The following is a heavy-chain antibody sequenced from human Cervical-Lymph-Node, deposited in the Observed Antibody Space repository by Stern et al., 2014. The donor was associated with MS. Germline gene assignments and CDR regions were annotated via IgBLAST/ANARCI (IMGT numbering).Heavy chain of an antibody. V-gene: IGHV3-33*01. J-gene: IGHJ4*02. Sequence: VQLVESGGGVVQPGRSLRLSCAASGFSFSRYAMHWARQAPGKGLEGVALIWYDGSNTYYADSVTGRFTISRDNFKNTLYLQMNSLRAEDTAVYYCASAYSSSHYYFDYWGQGTLVTVSS. CDR1: GFSFSRYA. CDR2: IWYDGSNT. D-gene: IGHD6-13*01. CDR3: ASAYSSSHYYFDY.